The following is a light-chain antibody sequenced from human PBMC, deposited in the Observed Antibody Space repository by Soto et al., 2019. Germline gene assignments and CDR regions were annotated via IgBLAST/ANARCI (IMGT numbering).Light chain of an antibody. V-gene: IGLV6-57*04. CDR1: SGSIASNF. CDR3: QSYDSSNFWV. J-gene: IGLJ3*02. Sequence: FMLTQPHSVSESPGKTVTISCTRSSGSIASNFVQWYQQRPGSAPTTVIYEDHQRPSGVPDRFSGSVDSSSNSASLTISGLQTEDEADYYCQSYDSSNFWVFGGGTKLTVL. CDR2: EDH.